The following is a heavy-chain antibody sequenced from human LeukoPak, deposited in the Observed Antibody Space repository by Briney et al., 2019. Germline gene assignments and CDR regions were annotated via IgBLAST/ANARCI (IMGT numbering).Heavy chain of an antibody. CDR3: ARDPSDYGDSYYFDY. D-gene: IGHD4-17*01. CDR2: IIPIFGTA. V-gene: IGHV1-69*13. CDR1: GGTFSSYA. J-gene: IGHJ4*02. Sequence: ASVKVSCKASGGTFSSYAISWVRQAPGQGLEWMGGIIPIFGTANYAQKFQGRVTITADESTSTAYMELSSLRSEDTAVYYCARDPSDYGDSYYFDYWGQGTLVTVSS.